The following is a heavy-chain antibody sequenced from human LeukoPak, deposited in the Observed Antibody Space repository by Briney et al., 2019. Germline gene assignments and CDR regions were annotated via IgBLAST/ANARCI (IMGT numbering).Heavy chain of an antibody. CDR1: GFTFGKYR. J-gene: IGHJ4*02. Sequence: GGSLRLSCVASGFTFGKYRMSWVRQAPGKGLEWVANIKLDGSEKNYVDSVKGRFTISRDNTKNSLYLQMNSLRVEDTAVFYCARDQYDTWSRRGNFDSWGQGTLVIVSS. CDR3: ARDQYDTWSRRGNFDS. V-gene: IGHV3-7*03. CDR2: IKLDGSEK. D-gene: IGHD3-3*01.